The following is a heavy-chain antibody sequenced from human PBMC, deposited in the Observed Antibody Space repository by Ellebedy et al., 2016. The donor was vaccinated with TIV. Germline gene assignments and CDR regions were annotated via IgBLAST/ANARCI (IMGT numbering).Heavy chain of an antibody. J-gene: IGHJ4*02. CDR3: ARNSHFDWSFYFDY. CDR2: IPYDGTNE. Sequence: GESLKISCAASGFTFSSYAMHWVRQAPGKGPEWVALIPYDGTNEHHADSVKGRFTISRDNSKNVLYLQMNSLRGDDTAVYYCARNSHFDWSFYFDYWGQGALVTVSS. D-gene: IGHD3-9*01. V-gene: IGHV3-33*05. CDR1: GFTFSSYA.